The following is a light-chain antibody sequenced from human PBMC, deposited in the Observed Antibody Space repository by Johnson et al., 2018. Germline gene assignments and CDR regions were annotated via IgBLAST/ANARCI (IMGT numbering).Light chain of an antibody. CDR1: SSNIGNNY. CDR2: ENN. V-gene: IGLV1-51*02. J-gene: IGLJ1*01. CDR3: GTWDSSLSAGNV. Sequence: QSVLTQPPSVSAAPGQKVTISCSGSSSNIGNNYVSWYQQLPGTAPKLLIYENNKRPSGIPDRFSGSKSDTSATLVITGLPTGDEADYYCGTWDSSLSAGNVFGTGTKVTVL.